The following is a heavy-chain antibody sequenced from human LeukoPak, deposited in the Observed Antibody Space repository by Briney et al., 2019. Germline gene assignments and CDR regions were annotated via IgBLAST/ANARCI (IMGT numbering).Heavy chain of an antibody. CDR2: IYHSGGT. D-gene: IGHD3-22*01. J-gene: IGHJ4*02. CDR1: GYSISSGYY. CDR3: ARVRVVVNY. V-gene: IGHV4-38-2*02. Sequence: SETLSLTCTVSGYSISSGYYWGWIRQPPGKGLEWIGSIYHSGGTYYNPSLKSRVTISVDTSKNQFSLKLSSVTAADTAVYYCARVRVVVNYWGQGTLVTVSS.